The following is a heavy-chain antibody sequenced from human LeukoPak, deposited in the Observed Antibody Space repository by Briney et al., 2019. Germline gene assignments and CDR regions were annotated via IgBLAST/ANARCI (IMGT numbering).Heavy chain of an antibody. J-gene: IGHJ5*02. CDR2: IYYSGST. V-gene: IGHV4-30-4*01. CDR3: ARVSIAARQSKGFDP. D-gene: IGHD6-6*01. CDR1: GGSISSGDYY. Sequence: SETLSLTCTVSGGSISSGDYYWSWIRQPPGKGLEWIGYIYYSGSTNYNPSLKSRVTISVDTSKNQFSLKLSSVTAADTAVYYCARVSIAARQSKGFDPWGQGXLVXVSS.